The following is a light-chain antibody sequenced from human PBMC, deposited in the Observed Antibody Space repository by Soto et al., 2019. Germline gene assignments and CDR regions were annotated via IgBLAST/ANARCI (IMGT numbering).Light chain of an antibody. CDR1: QSVTSNY. V-gene: IGKV3-20*01. Sequence: EVVLTQSPGTVSLSPGERATLSCRASQSVTSNYLAWYQQKPGQAPRLLIYAASSRATGIPDRFSGSGSGTDVSLTISRLGPEGFAVYYCQQYGSSLTWTFGQGTKVEIK. CDR3: QQYGSSLTWT. J-gene: IGKJ1*01. CDR2: AAS.